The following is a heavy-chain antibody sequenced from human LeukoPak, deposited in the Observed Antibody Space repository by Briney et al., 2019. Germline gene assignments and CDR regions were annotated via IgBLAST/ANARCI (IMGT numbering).Heavy chain of an antibody. CDR1: GGSISSYY. V-gene: IGHV4-59*01. CDR3: ARSSSSWTNWFDP. Sequence: SETLSLTCTVSGGSISSYYWSWIRQPPGKGLEWIGYIYYSGSTNYYPSLKSRVTISVDTSKNQFSLKLSSVTAADTAVYYCARSSSSWTNWFDPWGQGTLVTVSS. CDR2: IYYSGST. J-gene: IGHJ5*02. D-gene: IGHD6-13*01.